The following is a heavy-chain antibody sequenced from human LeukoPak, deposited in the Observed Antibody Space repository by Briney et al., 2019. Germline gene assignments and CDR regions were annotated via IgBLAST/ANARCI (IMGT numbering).Heavy chain of an antibody. V-gene: IGHV3-23*01. CDR2: ISNGGGST. Sequence: GGSLRLSCAASGFTFSSYAMGWVRLAPGKGLEWVSAISNGGGSTYYADSVRGLFTISRDNSKNTLFLQVNSLRAEDSAVYYCTVSSFSSTWYSWVHWGQGTLVTVSS. D-gene: IGHD6-13*01. CDR1: GFTFSSYA. J-gene: IGHJ4*02. CDR3: TVSSFSSTWYSWVH.